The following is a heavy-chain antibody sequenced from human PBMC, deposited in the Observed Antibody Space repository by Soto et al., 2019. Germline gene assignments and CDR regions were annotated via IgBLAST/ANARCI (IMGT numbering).Heavy chain of an antibody. J-gene: IGHJ4*02. CDR1: GYTFTSYD. CDR2: MNPNTGNS. Sequence: QVQLVQSGAEVRKPGASVKVSCEASGYTFTSYDIYWVRQATGQGLEWMGWMNPNTGNSGYAQKFQGGVTMTSDTSISTAHMELSSLRSDDTAVYYCARRAETNGWNGFGADKYYFDFWGQGTLVTVSS. CDR3: ARRAETNGWNGFGADKYYFDF. V-gene: IGHV1-8*01. D-gene: IGHD1-1*01.